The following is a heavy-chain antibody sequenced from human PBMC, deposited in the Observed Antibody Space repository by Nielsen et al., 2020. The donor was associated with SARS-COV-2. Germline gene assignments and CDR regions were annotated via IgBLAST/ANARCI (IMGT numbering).Heavy chain of an antibody. CDR1: GGSISSYY. CDR3: ARSFGDYEGGTYYYYYGMDV. V-gene: IGHV4-59*01. J-gene: IGHJ6*02. D-gene: IGHD4-17*01. Sequence: SETLSLTCTVSGGSISSYYWSWIRQPPGKGLEWIGYIYYSGSTKYNPSLKSRVTVSLDTSKNQFSLKLSSATAADTAVHYCARSFGDYEGGTYYYYYGMDVWGQGTTVTVSS. CDR2: IYYSGST.